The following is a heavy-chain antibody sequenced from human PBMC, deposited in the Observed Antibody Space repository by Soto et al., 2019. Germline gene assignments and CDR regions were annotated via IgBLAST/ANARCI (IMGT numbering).Heavy chain of an antibody. CDR1: GFMFNDYA. CDR3: SRGTYYPQSSGLHAAY. Sequence: GGSLRLSCATSGFMFNDYAMYWVRQAPGQGLEWVAMISSDGNHQFYVDNVRGRFTVSRDNSKNTLHLQMNSLRPEDTAVYYCSRGTYYPQSSGLHAAYWGPGTVVTVSS. J-gene: IGHJ4*02. D-gene: IGHD3-22*01. V-gene: IGHV3-30*03. CDR2: ISSDGNHQ.